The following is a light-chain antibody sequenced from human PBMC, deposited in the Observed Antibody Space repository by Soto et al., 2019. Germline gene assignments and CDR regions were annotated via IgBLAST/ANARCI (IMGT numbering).Light chain of an antibody. J-gene: IGKJ4*01. CDR2: SAS. CDR3: QQVNSYPLT. V-gene: IGKV1-9*01. CDR1: QGISSS. Sequence: IQLTQSPSSLSASIGDRVTMTCRASQGISSSLAWYQQKPGKAPNLLIYSASTLQSGVPSRFSGSGSGTDFTLTISSLQPEDFATYYCQQVNSYPLTFGGGTKVEI.